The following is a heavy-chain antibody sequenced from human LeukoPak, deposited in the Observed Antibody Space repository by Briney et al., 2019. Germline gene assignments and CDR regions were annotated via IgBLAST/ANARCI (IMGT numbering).Heavy chain of an antibody. CDR1: GGSISSYY. CDR3: ARDLRYYGSGSYYTVGGDY. D-gene: IGHD3-10*01. CDR2: IHYSGST. Sequence: SETLSLTCTVSGGSISSYYWSWIRQPPGKGLEWIGYIHYSGSTNYNPSLKSRVTISVDTSKNQFSLKLSSVTAADTAVYYCARDLRYYGSGSYYTVGGDYWGQGTLVTVSS. V-gene: IGHV4-59*12. J-gene: IGHJ4*02.